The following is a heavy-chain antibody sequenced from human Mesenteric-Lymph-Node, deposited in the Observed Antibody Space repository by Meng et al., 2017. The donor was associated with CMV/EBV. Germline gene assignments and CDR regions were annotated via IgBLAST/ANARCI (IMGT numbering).Heavy chain of an antibody. Sequence: GYHWSWIRQPPGKGLEWIGEINHSGSTNYNPSLKSRVTISVDTSKNQFSLKLSSVTAADTAVYYCARGGQDIVVVPAADPRYYFDYWGQGTLVTVSS. J-gene: IGHJ4*02. V-gene: IGHV4-34*01. D-gene: IGHD2-2*01. CDR1: GYH. CDR3: ARGGQDIVVVPAADPRYYFDY. CDR2: INHSGST.